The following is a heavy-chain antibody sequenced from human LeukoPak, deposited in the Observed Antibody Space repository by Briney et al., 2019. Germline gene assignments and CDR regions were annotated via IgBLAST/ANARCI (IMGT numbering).Heavy chain of an antibody. D-gene: IGHD6-13*01. CDR1: GFSFSSHG. CDR3: ARVIAAPGTGYYYGMDV. V-gene: IGHV3-21*01. CDR2: ISSSSDYT. Sequence: PGGSLRLSCAASGFSFSSHGMSWVRQAPWKGPEWVSSISSSSDYTFYADSVKGRFTISRDNAKNSLYLQMNSLRAEDTAVYFCARVIAAPGTGYYYGMDVWGQGTTVTVSS. J-gene: IGHJ6*02.